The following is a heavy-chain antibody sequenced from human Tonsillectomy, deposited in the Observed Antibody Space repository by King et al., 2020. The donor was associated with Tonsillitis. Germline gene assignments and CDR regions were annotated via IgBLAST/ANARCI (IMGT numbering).Heavy chain of an antibody. V-gene: IGHV4-30-2*01. J-gene: IGHJ4*02. CDR1: GGSISRGGYS. CDR3: ASRHEYCSGGSCYEYFNY. CDR2: IYHSGST. Sequence: LQLQESGSGLVEPSQTLSLTCAVSGGSISRGGYSWSWIRQPPGKGLEWIGHIYHSGSTYYNPSLKSRVTISVDRSKNQFSLKLSSVTAADTAVYYCASRHEYCSGGSCYEYFNYWGQGTLVTVSS. D-gene: IGHD2-15*01.